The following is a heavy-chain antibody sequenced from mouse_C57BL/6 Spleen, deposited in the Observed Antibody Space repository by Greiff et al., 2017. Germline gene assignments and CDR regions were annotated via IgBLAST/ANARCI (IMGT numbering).Heavy chain of an antibody. V-gene: IGHV1-85*01. D-gene: IGHD2-5*01. CDR2: IYPRDGST. CDR1: GYTFTSYA. J-gene: IGHJ3*01. CDR3: ARPYYSNPAWFAY. Sequence: VKLQESGPELVKPGASVKLSCKASGYTFTSYAINWVKQRPGQGLEWIGWIYPRDGSTKYNEKFKGKATLTVDTSSSTAYMELHSLTSEDSAVYFCARPYYSNPAWFAYWGQVTLVTVSA.